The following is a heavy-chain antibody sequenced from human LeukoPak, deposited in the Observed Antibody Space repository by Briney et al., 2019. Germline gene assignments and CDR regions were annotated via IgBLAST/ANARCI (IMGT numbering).Heavy chain of an antibody. J-gene: IGHJ4*02. V-gene: IGHV5-51*01. CDR1: ESSFTNYW. CDR3: TRARHGNCYWDY. CDR2: IHPDDSDT. Sequence: GESLKISCKASESSFTNYWIGWVRQMPGKGLEWMGIIHPDDSDTRYSPSFQGQVTISADKSSSTAYLQWNSLKASDTAMYYCTRARHGNCYWDYWGQGTLVTVSS. D-gene: IGHD1-7*01.